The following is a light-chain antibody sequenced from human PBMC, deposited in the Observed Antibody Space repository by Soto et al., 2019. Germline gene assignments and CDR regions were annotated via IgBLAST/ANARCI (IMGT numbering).Light chain of an antibody. Sequence: QSALTQPASVSGSPGQSITISCTGTSSDVGGYNSVSWFQQHPSKAPKLIIYEVSHRPSGVSIRFSGSKSGNTASLTFSGLQAEDEADYYCNSYRHGTTLVFGTGTKVTVL. CDR1: SSDVGGYNS. CDR2: EVS. J-gene: IGLJ1*01. V-gene: IGLV2-14*01. CDR3: NSYRHGTTLV.